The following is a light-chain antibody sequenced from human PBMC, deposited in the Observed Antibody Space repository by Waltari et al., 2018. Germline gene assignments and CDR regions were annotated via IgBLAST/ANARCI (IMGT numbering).Light chain of an antibody. CDR1: QSVSSRY. Sequence: ENVLSQSPGTLSLSPGDRATVSCRASQSVSSRYLAWYQQNPGQAPRLLIYAASSGAPGTPESFSGSGSWTNFTLNISRLEPEDFAVYYCQQYGNSPRTSGQGTNLEIK. CDR3: QQYGNSPRT. V-gene: IGKV3-20*01. J-gene: IGKJ2*01. CDR2: AAS.